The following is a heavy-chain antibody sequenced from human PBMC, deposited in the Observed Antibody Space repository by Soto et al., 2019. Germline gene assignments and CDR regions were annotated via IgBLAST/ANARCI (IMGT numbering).Heavy chain of an antibody. V-gene: IGHV4-31*03. CDR2: IYYSGTT. J-gene: IGHJ4*02. Sequence: QVQLQESGPGLVKPSQTLSLTCTVSGGPISSDSYYWSWIRQHLGKGLEWIGYIYYSGTTYDNPSLRSRVTISVDTSKNQFSLKLSSVTAADTAVYYCARDSSMAKGTGNFDYWGQGTLVTVSS. CDR1: GGPISSDSYY. D-gene: IGHD3-10*01. CDR3: ARDSSMAKGTGNFDY.